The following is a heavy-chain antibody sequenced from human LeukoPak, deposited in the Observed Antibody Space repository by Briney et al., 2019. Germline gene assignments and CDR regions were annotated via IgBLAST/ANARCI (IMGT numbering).Heavy chain of an antibody. V-gene: IGHV1-69*04. CDR3: GSGDIAAAGTDY. Sequence: GASVKDSCKASGGTFSSYAISWVRQAPGQGLEWMGRIIPILGIANYAQKFQGRVTITADKSTSTAYMELSSLRSEDTAVYYCGSGDIAAAGTDYWGQGTLVTVSS. J-gene: IGHJ4*02. CDR2: IIPILGIA. CDR1: GGTFSSYA. D-gene: IGHD6-13*01.